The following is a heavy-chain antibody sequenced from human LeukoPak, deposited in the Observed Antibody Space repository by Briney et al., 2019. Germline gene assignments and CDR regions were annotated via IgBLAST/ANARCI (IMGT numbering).Heavy chain of an antibody. CDR2: IYYSGST. CDR3: ARLRRDGYNFDY. V-gene: IGHV4-39*01. J-gene: IGHJ4*02. CDR1: GGSISSSSYY. D-gene: IGHD5-24*01. Sequence: PSETLSLTCTVSGGSISSSSYYWGWIRQPPGKGLEWIGSIYYSGSTYYNPSLKSRVTISVDTSKNQFSLKLSSATAADTAVYYCARLRRDGYNFDYWGQGTLVTVSS.